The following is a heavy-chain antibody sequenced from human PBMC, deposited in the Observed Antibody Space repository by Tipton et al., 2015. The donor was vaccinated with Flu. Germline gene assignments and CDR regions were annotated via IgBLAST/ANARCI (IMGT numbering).Heavy chain of an antibody. D-gene: IGHD4-11*01. Sequence: TLSLTCDVSGDSLSSDNYYWGWLRLPPGKGLEWIGSVHYGGNTYYNSSLRSRVTISVARSKDQFSLRLTYVTAADTAVYFCARRDFSNYVSEPKNWFDFWGHGTLVTVSS. J-gene: IGHJ5*01. CDR3: ARRDFSNYVSEPKNWFDF. CDR2: VHYGGNT. CDR1: GDSLSSDNYY. V-gene: IGHV4-38-2*01.